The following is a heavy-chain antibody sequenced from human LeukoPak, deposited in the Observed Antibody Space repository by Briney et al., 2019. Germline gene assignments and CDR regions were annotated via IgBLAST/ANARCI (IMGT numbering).Heavy chain of an antibody. CDR3: ARDSVVPAADDAFDI. D-gene: IGHD2-2*01. CDR2: IYTSGST. V-gene: IGHV4-4*07. CDR1: GDSISSNY. Sequence: SETLSLTCTVSGDSISSNYWSWIRQPAGKGLEWIGRIYTSGSTNYNPSLKSRVTMSVDTSKNQFSLKLSSVTAADTAVYYCARDSVVPAADDAFDIWGQGTMVTVSS. J-gene: IGHJ3*02.